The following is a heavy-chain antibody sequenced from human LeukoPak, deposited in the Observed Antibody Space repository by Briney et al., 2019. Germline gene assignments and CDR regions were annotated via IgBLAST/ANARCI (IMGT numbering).Heavy chain of an antibody. CDR2: IRYDGSNK. J-gene: IGHJ3*02. Sequence: GGSLRLSCAASGFTFSSYGMYWVRQAPGKGLEWVAFIRYDGSNKYYADSVKGRFTISRDNSKNTLYLQMNSLRAEDTAVYYCAKDSSVGATRGNAFDIWGQGTMVTVSS. V-gene: IGHV3-30*02. CDR1: GFTFSSYG. CDR3: AKDSSVGATRGNAFDI. D-gene: IGHD1-26*01.